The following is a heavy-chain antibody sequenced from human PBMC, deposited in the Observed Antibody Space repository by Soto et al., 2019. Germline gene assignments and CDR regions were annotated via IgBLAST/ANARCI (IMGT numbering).Heavy chain of an antibody. CDR3: AREWGLLPYYVMNV. V-gene: IGHV4-61*03. CDR2: ISYTGRT. CDR1: GDSVTSGGYY. Sequence: WETLSLTCIVSGDSVTSGGYYWTWLRQPPGKGLEWIGYISYTGRTKYNPSLQSRVTISVDTSKNDFSLNLSSVTAADTAVYFCAREWGLLPYYVMNVWGHGTAVTVSS. D-gene: IGHD7-27*01. J-gene: IGHJ6*02.